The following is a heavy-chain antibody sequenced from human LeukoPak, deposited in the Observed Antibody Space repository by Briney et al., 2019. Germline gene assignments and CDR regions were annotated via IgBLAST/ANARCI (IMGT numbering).Heavy chain of an antibody. V-gene: IGHV1-18*01. J-gene: IGHJ4*02. D-gene: IGHD6-13*01. CDR3: ARVGYSSSWYYFDY. CDR2: ISAYNGNT. Sequence: ASVKVSCKASGYTFTSYGISWVRQAPGQGLEWMGWISAYNGNTNYARKLQGRVTMTTDTSTSTAYMELRSLRSDDTAVYYCARVGYSSSWYYFDYWGQGTLVTVSS. CDR1: GYTFTSYG.